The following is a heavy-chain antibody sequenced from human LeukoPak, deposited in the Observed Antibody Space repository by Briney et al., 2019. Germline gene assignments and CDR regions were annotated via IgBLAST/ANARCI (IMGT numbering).Heavy chain of an antibody. CDR1: GFTFSSYS. CDR3: AKDLEYGDYDQFAFDI. Sequence: PGGSLRLSCAASGFTFSSYSMSWVRQAPGKGLERVSAISGSGGSTYYADSVKGRFTISRDNSKNTLYLQMNSLRAEDTAVYYCAKDLEYGDYDQFAFDIWGQGTMVTVSS. CDR2: ISGSGGST. V-gene: IGHV3-23*01. D-gene: IGHD4-17*01. J-gene: IGHJ3*02.